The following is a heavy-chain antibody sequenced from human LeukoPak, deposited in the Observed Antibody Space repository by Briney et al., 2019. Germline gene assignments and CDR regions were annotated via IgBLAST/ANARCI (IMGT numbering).Heavy chain of an antibody. D-gene: IGHD6-6*01. J-gene: IGHJ2*01. Sequence: SETLSLTCTVSGGSISSSSYYWGWIRQPPGKGLEWIGSIYYSGSTYYNPSLKSRVTISVDTSKNQFSLKLSSVTAADTAVYYCARHRLVRYFDLWGRGTLVTVSS. V-gene: IGHV4-39*01. CDR3: ARHRLVRYFDL. CDR1: GGSISSSSYY. CDR2: IYYSGST.